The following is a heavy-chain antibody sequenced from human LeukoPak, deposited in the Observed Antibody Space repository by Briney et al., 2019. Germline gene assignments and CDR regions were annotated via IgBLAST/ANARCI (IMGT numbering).Heavy chain of an antibody. Sequence: PGRSLRLSCAASGFTFSSYAMHWVRQAPGKGLEWVAVISYDGSNKYYADSVKGRFTISRDDSKNTAYLQMNSLKTEDTAVYYCTRHVSAVTTEDYWGQGTLVTVSS. V-gene: IGHV3-30-3*01. CDR2: ISYDGSNK. J-gene: IGHJ4*02. CDR3: TRHVSAVTTEDY. CDR1: GFTFSSYA. D-gene: IGHD4-17*01.